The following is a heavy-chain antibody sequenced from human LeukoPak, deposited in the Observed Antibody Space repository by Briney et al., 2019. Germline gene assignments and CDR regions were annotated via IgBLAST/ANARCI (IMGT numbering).Heavy chain of an antibody. Sequence: GGSLRLSCAASGFTFSDYYMTWIRRAPGKGLEWVSHISGGGGAMYYADSVKGRFSISRDTAKNSLYLQMDSLRAEDTAVYYCARTYDTSGYFHAYDIWGQGTMVTVSA. V-gene: IGHV3-11*01. J-gene: IGHJ3*02. CDR2: ISGGGGAM. D-gene: IGHD3-22*01. CDR3: ARTYDTSGYFHAYDI. CDR1: GFTFSDYY.